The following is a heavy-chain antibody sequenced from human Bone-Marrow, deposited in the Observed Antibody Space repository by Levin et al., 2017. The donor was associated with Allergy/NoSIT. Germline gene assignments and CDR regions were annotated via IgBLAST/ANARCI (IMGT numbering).Heavy chain of an antibody. D-gene: IGHD6-13*01. CDR1: GFTVGNNY. V-gene: IGHV3-66*01. CDR2: IYSGGST. Sequence: RASVKVSCAVSGFTVGNNYMSWVRQAPGKGLEWVSLIYSGGSTYYADSVKGRFTISRDSSKNTLYLQMNNLRVEDTAVYYCARDPPGVAAAGSGYWGQGTLVTVSS. J-gene: IGHJ4*02. CDR3: ARDPPGVAAAGSGY.